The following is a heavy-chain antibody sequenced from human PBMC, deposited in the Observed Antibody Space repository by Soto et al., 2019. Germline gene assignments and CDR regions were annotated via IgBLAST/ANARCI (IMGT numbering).Heavy chain of an antibody. CDR2: IYPGDSDT. J-gene: IGHJ6*02. CDR3: ARQGSNGAYYYYGMDV. D-gene: IGHD3-16*01. V-gene: IGHV5-51*01. Sequence: GESLKISCKGSGHRFSSYWIAWVRQMPGKGLEWMGIIYPGDSDTRYSPSFEGQVTISADKSNSTAYLQWSSLKASDTAMYYCARQGSNGAYYYYGMDVWGQGTTVTVSS. CDR1: GHRFSSYW.